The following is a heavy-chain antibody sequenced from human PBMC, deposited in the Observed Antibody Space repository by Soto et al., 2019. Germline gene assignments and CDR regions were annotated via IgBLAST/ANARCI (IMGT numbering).Heavy chain of an antibody. CDR2: IRNTANSYTT. J-gene: IGHJ4*01. V-gene: IGHV3-72*01. D-gene: IGHD1-26*01. CDR3: ARDIGKGAYFAY. Sequence: EVQLVESGGGLVQPGGSQRLSCAASGFTFSDHYMDWVRQAPGKGLEWVGRIRNTANSYTTDYAASVKGRFTISRDDSKDSRYLQMNSLKTEDTAIYYCARDIGKGAYFAYWGHGTLSTVSS. CDR1: GFTFSDHY.